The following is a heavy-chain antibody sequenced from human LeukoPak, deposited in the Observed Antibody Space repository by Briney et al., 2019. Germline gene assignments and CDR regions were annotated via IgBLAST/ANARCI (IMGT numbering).Heavy chain of an antibody. Sequence: GGSLRLSCAASGFTFSSYSMNWVRQAPGKGLEWVSYISSSSSTIYYADSVKGRFTISRDNAKNSLYLQMNSLRAEDTAVYYCARANYYDSSGYYPYWGQGTLVTVSS. V-gene: IGHV3-48*04. J-gene: IGHJ4*02. CDR1: GFTFSSYS. CDR2: ISSSSSTI. D-gene: IGHD3-22*01. CDR3: ARANYYDSSGYYPY.